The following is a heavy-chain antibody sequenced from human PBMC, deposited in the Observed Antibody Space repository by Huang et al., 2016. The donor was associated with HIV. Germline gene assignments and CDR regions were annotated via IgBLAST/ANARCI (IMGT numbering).Heavy chain of an antibody. Sequence: QLLLQESGPGLVKPSEALALTCAVSGGSIRSSDYHWGWIRQPPGKGLGWIGGIYYKGRTHYSPSLKSRVTIAVDTSKNLFFLNLTSMTAADTAVYYWARHREGPVAYYSGWGSHLNYMDVWGRGRTVVVSS. CDR1: GGSIRSSDYH. CDR3: ARHREGPVAYYSGWGSHLNYMDV. J-gene: IGHJ6*03. D-gene: IGHD3-10*01. CDR2: IYYKGRT. V-gene: IGHV4-39*01.